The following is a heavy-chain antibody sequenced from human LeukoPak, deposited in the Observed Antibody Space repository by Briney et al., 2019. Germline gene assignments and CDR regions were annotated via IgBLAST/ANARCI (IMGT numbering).Heavy chain of an antibody. V-gene: IGHV6-1*01. CDR3: ATSIAALRRFDAFDI. CDR1: GDTVSSNSAA. J-gene: IGHJ3*02. Sequence: SQTLSLTCDISGDTVSSNSAAWSWIRQSPSRGLEWLGRTYYRSKWFNDYAMSVKGRMTINPDTSKNQFSLQLNSVTPEDTAVYYCATSIAALRRFDAFDIWGQGTMVTVSS. D-gene: IGHD6-6*01. CDR2: TYYRSKWFN.